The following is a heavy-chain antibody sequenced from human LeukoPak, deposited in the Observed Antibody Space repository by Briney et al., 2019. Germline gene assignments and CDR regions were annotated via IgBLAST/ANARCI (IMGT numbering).Heavy chain of an antibody. Sequence: ASVKVSCKASGYTFTGYYMHWMRQAPGQGLEWMGWINPNSGGTNYAQKFQGRVTMTRDTSISTAYMELSRLRSDDTAVYYCARAAVAGTDWFDPWGQGTLVTVSS. V-gene: IGHV1-2*02. J-gene: IGHJ5*02. D-gene: IGHD6-19*01. CDR2: INPNSGGT. CDR3: ARAAVAGTDWFDP. CDR1: GYTFTGYY.